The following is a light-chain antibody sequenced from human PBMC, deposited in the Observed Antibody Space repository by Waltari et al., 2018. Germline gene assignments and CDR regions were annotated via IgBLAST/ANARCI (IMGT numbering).Light chain of an antibody. CDR1: QSVRNY. V-gene: IGKV3-11*01. CDR2: DTS. Sequence: EIVLTQSPASLSLSPGEGATLSCRASQSVRNYLTWYQQKPGQAPRLLIYDTSIRAIGIPARFSGSGSGTDFTLTIGSVEPEDFAVYYCQQREDWPLTFGGGTKVEIK. J-gene: IGKJ4*01. CDR3: QQREDWPLT.